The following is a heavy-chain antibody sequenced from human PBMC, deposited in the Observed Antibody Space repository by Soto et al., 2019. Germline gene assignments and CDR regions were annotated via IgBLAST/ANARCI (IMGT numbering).Heavy chain of an antibody. J-gene: IGHJ3*02. CDR1: VFACSNYA. CDR3: AKGGYYGSGTYRPFDI. CDR2: ISVSGGST. Sequence: PWWSLRLSCSASVFACSNYAMSWFRQAPGKGLEWVSSISVSGGSTYYADSVKGRFTISRDNSRNTLYLQMNSLRAEDTAVYYCAKGGYYGSGTYRPFDIWGQGTMVTVSS. D-gene: IGHD3-10*01. V-gene: IGHV3-23*01.